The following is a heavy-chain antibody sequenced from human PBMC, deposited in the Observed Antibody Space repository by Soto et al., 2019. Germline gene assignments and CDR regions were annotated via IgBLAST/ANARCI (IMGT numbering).Heavy chain of an antibody. Sequence: ASVKVSCKASGYTFTSYGISWVRQAPGQGLEWMGWISAYNGNTNYAQKLQGRVTMTTDTSTSTAYMELRSLRSDDTAVYYCARAVSSSWYPTHYYFAYWGQGTLVTVS. CDR1: GYTFTSYG. V-gene: IGHV1-18*01. CDR3: ARAVSSSWYPTHYYFAY. D-gene: IGHD6-13*01. CDR2: ISAYNGNT. J-gene: IGHJ4*02.